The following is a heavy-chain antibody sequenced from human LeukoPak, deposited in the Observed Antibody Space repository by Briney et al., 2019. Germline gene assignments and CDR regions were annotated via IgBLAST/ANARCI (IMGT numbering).Heavy chain of an antibody. D-gene: IGHD2-15*01. CDR3: ARDQRRYCSGGSCSLGDY. J-gene: IGHJ4*02. V-gene: IGHV3-33*01. Sequence: PGGSLRLSCAASGFTFSSYGMHWVRQAPGKGLEWVAVIWYDGSNKYYADSVKGRFTISRDNSKNTLYLQMNSLRAEDTAVYYCARDQRRYCSGGSCSLGDYWGRGTLVTVSS. CDR2: IWYDGSNK. CDR1: GFTFSSYG.